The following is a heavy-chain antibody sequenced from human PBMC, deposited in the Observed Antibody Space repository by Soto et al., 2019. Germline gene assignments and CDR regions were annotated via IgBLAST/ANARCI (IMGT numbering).Heavy chain of an antibody. J-gene: IGHJ4*02. V-gene: IGHV6-1*01. D-gene: IGHD5-12*01. CDR2: TYYGSKWYN. Sequence: LTCSICVGSVCSTSAAWNRIHQSPSRGLEWLGRTYYGSKWYNDYAVSVKSRITINPDTSKNQFSLQLNSVTPEDTAVYYCARDESGYDFGNSSGLKDWSQGTLVTVSS. CDR3: ARDESGYDFGNSSGLKD. CDR1: VGSVCSTSAA.